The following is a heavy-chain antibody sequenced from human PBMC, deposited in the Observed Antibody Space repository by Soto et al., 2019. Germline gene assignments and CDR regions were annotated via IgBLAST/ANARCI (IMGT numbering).Heavy chain of an antibody. Sequence: GSLRLSCAASGFTFSNAWMNWVRQAPGKGLERVGRIKSKNDGGTTDYDAPVKGRFTISRDDSKNTLYLQMNSLKTEDTVVYYCTHAFGVFDIWGQGTMVTVSS. CDR1: GFTFSNAW. J-gene: IGHJ3*02. CDR2: IKSKNDGGTT. D-gene: IGHD3-16*01. V-gene: IGHV3-15*07. CDR3: THAFGVFDI.